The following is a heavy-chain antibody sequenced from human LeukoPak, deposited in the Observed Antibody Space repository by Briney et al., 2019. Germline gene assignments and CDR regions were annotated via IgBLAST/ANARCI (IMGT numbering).Heavy chain of an antibody. CDR1: GYSVSDKP. CDR2: IYTDGST. D-gene: IGHD1/OR15-1a*01. V-gene: IGHV3-66*01. Sequence: PRGSLRLSCAASGYSVSDKPMTWVRQAAGKGLEWVSVIYTDGSTHYSESVRGRFYISRDNSKNTLYLQMNSLGAEDTAVYYCAARSDSNRGPYDYWGQGTLVTVSS. J-gene: IGHJ4*02. CDR3: AARSDSNRGPYDY.